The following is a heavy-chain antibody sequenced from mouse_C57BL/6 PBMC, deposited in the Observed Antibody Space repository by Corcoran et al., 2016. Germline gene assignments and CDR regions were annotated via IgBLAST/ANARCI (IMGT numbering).Heavy chain of an antibody. CDR1: GYTFTSFG. CDR3: AREMDFYFDY. CDR2: IYPRSGNT. Sequence: QVQLQKSGAELARPGASLKLSCKASGYTFTSFGISWVKQRTGQGLEWIGEIYPRSGNTYYNEKFKGKATLTADKSSSTAYMELRSLTSEDSAVYFCAREMDFYFDYWGQGTTLTVSS. V-gene: IGHV1-81*01. J-gene: IGHJ2*01.